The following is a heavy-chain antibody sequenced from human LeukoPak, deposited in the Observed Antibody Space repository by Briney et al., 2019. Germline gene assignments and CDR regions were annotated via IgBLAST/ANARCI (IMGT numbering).Heavy chain of an antibody. CDR3: ARGNYGGNSVDYYYMDV. CDR2: IYYSGST. Sequence: SETLSLTCTVSGGSISSYYWSWIRQPPGKGLEWIGYIYYSGSTNYNPSLKSRVTISVDTSKNQFSLKLSSVTAADTAVYYCARGNYGGNSVDYYYMDVWGEGTTVTVSS. V-gene: IGHV4-59*01. J-gene: IGHJ6*03. D-gene: IGHD4-23*01. CDR1: GGSISSYY.